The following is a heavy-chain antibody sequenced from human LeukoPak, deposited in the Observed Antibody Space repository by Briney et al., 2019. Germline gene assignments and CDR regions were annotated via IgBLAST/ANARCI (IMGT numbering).Heavy chain of an antibody. CDR2: IYPGDSDT. V-gene: IGHV5-51*01. CDR1: GGSISSYY. Sequence: ETLSLTCTVSGGSISSYYWSWILQPPGKGLEWMGIIYPGDSDTRYSPSFQGQVTISADKSISTAYLQWSSLKASDTAMYYCARLRNTKNWFDPWGQGTLVTVSS. CDR3: ARLRNTKNWFDP. J-gene: IGHJ5*01.